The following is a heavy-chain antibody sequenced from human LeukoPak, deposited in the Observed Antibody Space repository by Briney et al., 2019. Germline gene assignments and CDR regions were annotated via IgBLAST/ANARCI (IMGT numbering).Heavy chain of an antibody. D-gene: IGHD4-11*01. V-gene: IGHV3-23*01. CDR3: AKARMTTTRPRLDY. J-gene: IGHJ4*02. CDR1: GFTFSSYA. CDR2: ISGSGGST. Sequence: GGSLRLSCAASGFTFSSYAMSWVRQALGKGLEWVSAISGSGGSTYYADSVKGRFTISRDNSKNTLYLQMNSLRAEDTAVYYCAKARMTTTRPRLDYWGQGTLVTVSS.